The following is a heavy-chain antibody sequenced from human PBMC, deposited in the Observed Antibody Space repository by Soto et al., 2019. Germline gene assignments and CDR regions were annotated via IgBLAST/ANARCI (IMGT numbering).Heavy chain of an antibody. CDR2: ISSSSSTI. CDR3: ARDLVGSSWGYAAFDI. J-gene: IGHJ3*02. V-gene: IGHV3-48*02. Sequence: GGSLRLSCAASGFTFSSYSMNWVRQAPGKGLEWVSYISSSSSTIYYADSVKGRFTISRDNAKNSLYLQMNSLRDEDTAVYYCARDLVGSSWGYAAFDIWGQGTMVTVSS. D-gene: IGHD6-13*01. CDR1: GFTFSSYS.